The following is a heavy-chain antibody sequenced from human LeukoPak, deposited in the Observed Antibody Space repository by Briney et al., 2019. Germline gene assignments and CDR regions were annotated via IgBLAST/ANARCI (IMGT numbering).Heavy chain of an antibody. J-gene: IGHJ4*02. CDR1: GFTFRSYA. D-gene: IGHD6-13*01. V-gene: IGHV3-64D*06. CDR3: VKGGIAAADNYFDY. Sequence: GGSLRLSCSASGFTFRSYAMHWVRQAPGKGLEYVSAISGNGDSTYYADSVKGAFTISRDNSKNTLYLQMSSLRAGDTAVYYCVKGGIAAADNYFDYWGQGTLVTVSS. CDR2: ISGNGDST.